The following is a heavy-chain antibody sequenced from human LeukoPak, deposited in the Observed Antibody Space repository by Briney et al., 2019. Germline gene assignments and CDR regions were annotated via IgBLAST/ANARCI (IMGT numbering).Heavy chain of an antibody. Sequence: KPSETLSLTCTVSGGSISSGGYYWSWIRQHPGKGLEWIGYIYYSGSTYYNPSLKSRVTISVDTSKNQFSLKLSPVTAADTAVYYCARKLWFGELSFSWFDPWGQGTLVTVSS. V-gene: IGHV4-31*03. CDR1: GGSISSGGYY. D-gene: IGHD3-10*01. CDR2: IYYSGST. CDR3: ARKLWFGELSFSWFDP. J-gene: IGHJ5*02.